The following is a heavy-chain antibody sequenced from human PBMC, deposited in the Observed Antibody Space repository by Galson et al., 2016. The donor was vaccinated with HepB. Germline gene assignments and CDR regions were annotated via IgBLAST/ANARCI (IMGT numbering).Heavy chain of an antibody. D-gene: IGHD2-15*01. V-gene: IGHV3-53*01. CDR3: ARDGCGGGTCFPFDP. Sequence: LRLSCAASGLTVSSNYMSWVRQAPGKGLEWVSVIYSAGHTYYADSVKGRFTISRDSSKNTLYLQMNSLRAEDTAVYYCARDGCGGGTCFPFDPWGQGTLVTVSS. CDR2: IYSAGHT. CDR1: GLTVSSNY. J-gene: IGHJ5*02.